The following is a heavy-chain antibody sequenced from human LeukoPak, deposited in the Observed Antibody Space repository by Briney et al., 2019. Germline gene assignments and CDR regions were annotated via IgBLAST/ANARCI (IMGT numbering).Heavy chain of an antibody. D-gene: IGHD5-12*01. J-gene: IGHJ4*02. Sequence: SDTLSLTCTVSGGSISSGSYYWSWIRQPAGKGLEWIGRIYTSGSTNYNPSLKSRVTISVDTSKNQFSLKLSSVTAADTAVYYCARYSGYDPRFDYWGQGTLVTVSS. V-gene: IGHV4-61*02. CDR1: GGSISSGSYY. CDR3: ARYSGYDPRFDY. CDR2: IYTSGST.